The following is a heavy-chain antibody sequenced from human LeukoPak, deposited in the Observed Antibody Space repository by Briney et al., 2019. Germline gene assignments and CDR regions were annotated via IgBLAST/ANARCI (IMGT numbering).Heavy chain of an antibody. CDR3: AKGSVLAALRKYYLDY. V-gene: IGHV3-23*01. CDR2: ISGSGGST. J-gene: IGHJ4*02. D-gene: IGHD6-13*01. Sequence: GGSLRLSCAASGFTFSSYGMSWVRQAPGKGLEWVSAISGSGGSTYYADSVKGRFTISRDNSKNTLYLQMNSLRAEDTAVYYCAKGSVLAALRKYYLDYWGQGTLVTVSS. CDR1: GFTFSSYG.